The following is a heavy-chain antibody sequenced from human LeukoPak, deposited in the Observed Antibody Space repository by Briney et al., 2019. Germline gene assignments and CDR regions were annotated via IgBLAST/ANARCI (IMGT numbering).Heavy chain of an antibody. V-gene: IGHV3-30*02. J-gene: IGHJ6*03. D-gene: IGHD2-2*01. CDR1: GFTFSSYG. CDR3: AKERTLYYYYMDV. Sequence: GGSLRLSCAASGFTFSSYGMHWVRQAPGKGLEWVAFIRYDGSNKYYADSVKGRFTISRDNSKNTLYLQMNSLRAEDTAVYYCAKERTLYYYYMDVWGKGTTVTVAS. CDR2: IRYDGSNK.